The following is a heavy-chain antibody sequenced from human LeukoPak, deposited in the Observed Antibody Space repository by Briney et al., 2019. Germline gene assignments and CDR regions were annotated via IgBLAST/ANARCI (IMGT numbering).Heavy chain of an antibody. Sequence: SETLSLTCTVSGGSISSYYWSWIRQPPGKGLEWIGYIYYSGSTNYKPSLKSRVTISVDASKNQFSLKLSSVTAADTAVYYCARGGYYGSGNDFRFDPWGQGTLVTVSS. CDR3: ARGGYYGSGNDFRFDP. CDR2: IYYSGST. CDR1: GGSISSYY. D-gene: IGHD3-10*01. J-gene: IGHJ5*02. V-gene: IGHV4-59*01.